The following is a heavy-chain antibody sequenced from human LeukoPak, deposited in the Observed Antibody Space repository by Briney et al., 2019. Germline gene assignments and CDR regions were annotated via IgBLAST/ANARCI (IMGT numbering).Heavy chain of an antibody. CDR3: ARGPLNYGSGRNDY. V-gene: IGHV4-34*01. Sequence: SETLSLTCAVYGGSFSGYYWSWIRQPPGKGLEWIGEINHSGSTSHNPSLKSRVTISVDTSKNQFSLKLSSVTAADTAVYYCARGPLNYGSGRNDYWGQGTLVTVSS. CDR1: GGSFSGYY. CDR2: INHSGST. J-gene: IGHJ4*02. D-gene: IGHD3-10*01.